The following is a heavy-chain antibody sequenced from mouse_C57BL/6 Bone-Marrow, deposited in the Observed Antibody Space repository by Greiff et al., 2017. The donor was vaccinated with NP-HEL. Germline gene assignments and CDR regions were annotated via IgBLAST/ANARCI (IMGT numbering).Heavy chain of an antibody. J-gene: IGHJ2*01. D-gene: IGHD3-2*02. V-gene: IGHV3-6*01. CDR3: ATDSSGPRGD. CDR1: GYSITSGYY. Sequence: EVQVVESGPGLVKPSQSLSLTCSVTGYSITSGYYWNWIRQFPGNKLEWMDYIRYDGSTNYNPYLNNRNSITRDTSKNQLFLKLNSVTTEDTATYDCATDSSGPRGDWGQGTTLTVSS. CDR2: IRYDGST.